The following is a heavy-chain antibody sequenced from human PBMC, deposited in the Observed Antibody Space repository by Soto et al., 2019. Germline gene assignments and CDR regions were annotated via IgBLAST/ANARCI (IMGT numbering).Heavy chain of an antibody. CDR2: ISGSGGST. D-gene: IGHD4-4*01. CDR3: AKDDYSADYYYYGMDV. Sequence: GGSLRLSCAASGFTFSSYAMSWVRQAPGKGLEWVSAISGSGGSTYYADSVKGRFTNSRDNSKNTLYLKMNSLRAEDTAVYYCAKDDYSADYYYYGMDVWGQGTTVTVSS. V-gene: IGHV3-23*01. J-gene: IGHJ6*02. CDR1: GFTFSSYA.